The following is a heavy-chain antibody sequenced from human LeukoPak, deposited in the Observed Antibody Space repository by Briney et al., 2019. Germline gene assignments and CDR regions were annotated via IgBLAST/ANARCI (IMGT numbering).Heavy chain of an antibody. CDR2: IYYSGST. Sequence: SETLSLTCTVSGGSISSSSYYWGWIRQPPGKGLEWIGSIYYSGSTYYNPSLKSRVTISVDTSKNQFSLKLSSVTAADTAVYYCARDLRGRITIFGVVIIGWFDPWGQGTLVNVSS. CDR3: ARDLRGRITIFGVVIIGWFDP. CDR1: GGSISSSSYY. D-gene: IGHD3-3*01. J-gene: IGHJ5*02. V-gene: IGHV4-39*07.